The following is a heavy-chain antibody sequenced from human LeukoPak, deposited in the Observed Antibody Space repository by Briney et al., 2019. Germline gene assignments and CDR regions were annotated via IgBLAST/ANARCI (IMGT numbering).Heavy chain of an antibody. CDR1: GDSISSGSYF. V-gene: IGHV4-61*02. CDR2: IYTSGST. D-gene: IGHD4-11*01. Sequence: SETLSLTCTVSGDSISSGSYFWSWIRQPAGKGLEWIGRIYTSGSTNYNPSLKSRVTISVDTSKNQFSLKLSSVTAADTAVYYCAGCRSDYRTVDPWGQGTLVSVSS. J-gene: IGHJ5*02. CDR3: AGCRSDYRTVDP.